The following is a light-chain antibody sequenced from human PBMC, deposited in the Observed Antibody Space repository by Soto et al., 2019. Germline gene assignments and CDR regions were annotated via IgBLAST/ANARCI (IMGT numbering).Light chain of an antibody. CDR1: QSASSY. V-gene: IGKV3-11*01. Sequence: EIVLTQSPATLSLSPGERATLSCRASQSASSYLAWYQQKTGQAPRLRIYDASNRATGIPARFSGSGSGTDFPLTISSLEREDFAVDYWQQRSNWPPGYTFGQGTKLEIK. CDR2: DAS. CDR3: QQRSNWPPGYT. J-gene: IGKJ2*01.